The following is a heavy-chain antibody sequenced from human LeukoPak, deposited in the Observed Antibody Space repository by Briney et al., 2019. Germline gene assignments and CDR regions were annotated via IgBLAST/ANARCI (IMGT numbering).Heavy chain of an antibody. CDR1: GGSVSSGSYY. CDR3: ARVADYDFWSGYYYFDY. V-gene: IGHV4-61*01. Sequence: SETLPLTCTVSGGSVSSGSYYWSWIRQPPGKGLEWIGYIYYSGSTNYNPSLKSRVTISVDTSKNQFSLKLSSVTAADTAVYYCARVADYDFWSGYYYFDYWGQGTLVTVSS. CDR2: IYYSGST. J-gene: IGHJ4*02. D-gene: IGHD3-3*01.